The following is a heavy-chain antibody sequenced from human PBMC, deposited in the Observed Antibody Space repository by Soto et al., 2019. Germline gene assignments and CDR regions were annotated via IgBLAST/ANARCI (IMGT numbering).Heavy chain of an antibody. CDR1: GYTFTSYD. Sequence: QVQLVQSGAEVKKPGASVKVSCKASGYTFTSYDINWVRQATGQGLEWMGWMNPDSGNTGYAQKFQGRDTMTRNTSMSTAYMERSSLRSGDTAVYYGARSTNAYGDRHWGQGTLVTVSS. CDR3: ARSTNAYGDRH. CDR2: MNPDSGNT. V-gene: IGHV1-8*01. J-gene: IGHJ4*02. D-gene: IGHD4-17*01.